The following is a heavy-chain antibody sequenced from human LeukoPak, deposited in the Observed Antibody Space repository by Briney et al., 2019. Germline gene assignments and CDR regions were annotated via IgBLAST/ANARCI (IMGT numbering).Heavy chain of an antibody. CDR1: GGSISSYY. CDR2: IYYSGST. Sequence: SETLSLTCTISGGSISSYYWSWIRQPPGKGLEWIGYIYYSGSTNYNPSLKSRVTMSVDTSKNQFSLKLSSVTAADTAVYYCARDQYYYDSSGKYYMDVWGKGTTVTISS. CDR3: ARDQYYYDSSGKYYMDV. V-gene: IGHV4-59*12. D-gene: IGHD3-22*01. J-gene: IGHJ6*03.